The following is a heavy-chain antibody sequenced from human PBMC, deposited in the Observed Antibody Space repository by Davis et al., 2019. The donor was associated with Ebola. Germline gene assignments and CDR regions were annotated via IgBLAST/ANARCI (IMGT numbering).Heavy chain of an antibody. CDR3: ARTRGVGSTDRFSFDS. V-gene: IGHV2-5*02. J-gene: IGHJ4*02. Sequence: SGPTLVKPTQTLTLTCTFSGFSLSTRGVGVGWIRQPPGKALEWLALIYWDDDKRYSPSLKSRLTITKDTSKNQVVLTMTNMDPVDTGTYYCARTRGVGSTDRFSFDSWGQGTLVTVSS. CDR1: GFSLSTRGVG. CDR2: IYWDDDK. D-gene: IGHD1-26*01.